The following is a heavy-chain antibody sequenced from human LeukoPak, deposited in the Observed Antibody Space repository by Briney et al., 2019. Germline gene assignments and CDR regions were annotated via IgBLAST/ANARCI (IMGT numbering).Heavy chain of an antibody. V-gene: IGHV1-3*01. CDR2: INAGNGNT. J-gene: IGHJ5*02. CDR1: GYTFTSYA. CDR3: ARDGRFPIAAAGTGNWFDP. Sequence: APVKVSCKASGYTFTSYAMHWVRQAPGQRLEWMGWINAGNGNTKYSQKFQGRVTITRDTSASTAYMELSSLRSEDTAVYYCARDGRFPIAAAGTGNWFDPWGQGTLVTVSS. D-gene: IGHD6-13*01.